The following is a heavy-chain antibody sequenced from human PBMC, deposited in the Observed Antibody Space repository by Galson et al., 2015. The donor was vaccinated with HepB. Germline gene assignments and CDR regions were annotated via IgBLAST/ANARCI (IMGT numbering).Heavy chain of an antibody. V-gene: IGHV1-69*04. CDR3: ARDLAPMATIPRFDY. CDR1: GGTFSSYT. J-gene: IGHJ4*02. CDR2: IIPILGIA. D-gene: IGHD5-24*01. Sequence: SVKVSCKASGGTFSSYTISWVRQAPGQGLEWMGRIIPILGIANYAQKFQGRVTIAADKSTSTAYMELSSLRSEDTAVYYCARDLAPMATIPRFDYWGQGTLVTVSS.